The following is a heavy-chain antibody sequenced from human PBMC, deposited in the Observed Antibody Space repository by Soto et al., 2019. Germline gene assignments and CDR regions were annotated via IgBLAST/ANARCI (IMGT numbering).Heavy chain of an antibody. CDR3: ARDGDGDQPPDY. D-gene: IGHD7-27*01. Sequence: EVQLVESGGGLVHPGGSLRLSCGVSGFTFSSYWMNWVRQAPGKGLEWVAIIKADGSEQYYVDSVKGRLTISRDNAKNSLYLQMNSLRVEDTAVYYWARDGDGDQPPDYWGQGTLVTVSS. V-gene: IGHV3-7*04. CDR1: GFTFSSYW. CDR2: IKADGSEQ. J-gene: IGHJ4*02.